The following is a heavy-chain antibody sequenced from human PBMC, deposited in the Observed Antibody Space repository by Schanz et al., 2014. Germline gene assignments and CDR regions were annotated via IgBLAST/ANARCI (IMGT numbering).Heavy chain of an antibody. CDR1: NYIFTKYY. Sequence: QVQLVQSGAEVKKPGASVKLSCKASNYIFTKYYIHCVRQAPGQGLEWMGLINPYDDTIDYAKNCQGRLTVTRDTSTSTVNMELSSLRSEDTAVYYCARGGFFDSTSFDSWGQGTLVTVSS. D-gene: IGHD2-2*01. CDR3: ARGGFFDSTSFDS. CDR2: INPYDDTI. J-gene: IGHJ4*02. V-gene: IGHV1-46*03.